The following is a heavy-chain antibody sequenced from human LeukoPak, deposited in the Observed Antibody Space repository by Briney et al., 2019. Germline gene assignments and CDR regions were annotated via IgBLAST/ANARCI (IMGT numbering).Heavy chain of an antibody. V-gene: IGHV4-59*02. J-gene: IGHJ4*02. CDR1: GGSVSDYY. CDR3: AREEGYDSSGYYYEPNFDY. D-gene: IGHD3-22*01. CDR2: IYHTGST. Sequence: PSETLSLTCTISGGSVSDYYWSWIRQSPGKGLEWIGYIYHTGSTSYSPSLKSRVTISVDTSKNQFSLKLSSVTAADTAVYYCAREEGYDSSGYYYEPNFDYWGQGTLVTVSS.